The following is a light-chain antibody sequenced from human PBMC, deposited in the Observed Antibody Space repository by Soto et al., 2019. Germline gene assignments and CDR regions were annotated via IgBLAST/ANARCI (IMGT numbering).Light chain of an antibody. CDR3: AAWDDSLNGVV. CDR1: SSNIGSKT. CDR2: SNN. J-gene: IGLJ2*01. Sequence: QPVLTQPPSASGTPGQRVTISCSGSSSNIGSKTVNWYQQLPGTAPKLLINSNNQRPSGVPDRFSGSKSGTSASLAISGLQSEDEADYYCAAWDDSLNGVVFGGGTKLTVL. V-gene: IGLV1-44*01.